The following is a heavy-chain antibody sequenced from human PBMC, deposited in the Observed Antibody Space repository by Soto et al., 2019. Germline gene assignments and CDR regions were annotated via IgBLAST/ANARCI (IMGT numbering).Heavy chain of an antibody. Sequence: QLQLQESGPGLVKPSETLSLTCSVSGGSINYNSYHWGWIRQPPGQGLEWIGSIFYTGTTFYNPSLESRVTMSMDTSKNSFSLHLTSVTAADTAVNFFARLVVVAPVANVWGQGTLVTVSS. D-gene: IGHD2-2*01. CDR1: GGSINYNSYH. CDR3: ARLVVVAPVANV. CDR2: IFYTGTT. V-gene: IGHV4-39*02. J-gene: IGHJ4*02.